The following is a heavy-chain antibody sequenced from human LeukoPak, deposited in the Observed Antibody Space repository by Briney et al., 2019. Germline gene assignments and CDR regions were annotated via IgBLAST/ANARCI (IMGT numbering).Heavy chain of an antibody. Sequence: PGGSLRLSCAASGFTFSSYGMHWVRQAPGKGLEWVAVISYDGSNKYYADSVKGRFTISRDNSKNTLYLQMNSLRAEDTAVYCCAKDPRHYYDSSGYPGPYYFDYWGQGTLVTVSS. J-gene: IGHJ4*02. D-gene: IGHD3-22*01. V-gene: IGHV3-30*18. CDR2: ISYDGSNK. CDR3: AKDPRHYYDSSGYPGPYYFDY. CDR1: GFTFSSYG.